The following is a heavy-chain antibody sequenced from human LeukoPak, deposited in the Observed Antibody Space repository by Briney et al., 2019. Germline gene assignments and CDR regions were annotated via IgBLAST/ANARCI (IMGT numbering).Heavy chain of an antibody. CDR2: INPNSGGT. V-gene: IGHV1-2*02. J-gene: IGHJ4*02. CDR3: ARGSSGVTSDS. D-gene: IGHD6-19*01. Sequence: ASVKVPCKASGYTFTGYYMHWVRQAPGQGLEWMGWINPNSGGTNYAQKFQDRVTMTSDTSISTVYMELSRLRSDDTAVYYCARGSSGVTSDSWGQGTPVTVSS. CDR1: GYTFTGYY.